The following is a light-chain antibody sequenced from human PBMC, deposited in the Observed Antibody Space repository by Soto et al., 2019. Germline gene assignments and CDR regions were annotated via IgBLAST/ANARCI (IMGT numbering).Light chain of an antibody. J-gene: IGLJ2*01. CDR3: QVWDSNTVI. CDR1: NIGDKN. V-gene: IGLV3-9*01. Sequence: SYELTQPLSVSVALGQTARITCGANNIGDKNVHWYQHKPGQAPVLVIYRDINRPSGIPERFSGSNSGSTAILTISRAQAGDEADYYCQVWDSNTVIFGGGTKLTVL. CDR2: RDI.